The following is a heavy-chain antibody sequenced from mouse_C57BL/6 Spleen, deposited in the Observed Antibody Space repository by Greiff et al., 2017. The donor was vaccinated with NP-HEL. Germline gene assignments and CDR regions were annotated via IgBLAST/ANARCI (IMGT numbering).Heavy chain of an antibody. J-gene: IGHJ4*01. Sequence: DVKLVESEGGLVQPGSSMKLSCTASGFTFSDYYMAWVRQVPEKGLEWVANINYDGSSTYYLDSLKSRFIISRDNAKNILYLQMSSLKSEDTATYYCARGTPYAMDYWGQGTSVTVSS. CDR2: INYDGSST. CDR3: ARGTPYAMDY. CDR1: GFTFSDYY. V-gene: IGHV5-16*01.